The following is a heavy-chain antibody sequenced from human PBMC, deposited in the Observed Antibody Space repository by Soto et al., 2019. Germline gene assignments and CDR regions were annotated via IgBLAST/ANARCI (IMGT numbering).Heavy chain of an antibody. CDR3: ARAPFTIYDTSGYYDY. CDR2: IWYDGSKK. D-gene: IGHD3-22*01. CDR1: GFTFSSSG. J-gene: IGHJ4*02. V-gene: IGHV3-33*01. Sequence: GGSLRLSCAASGFTFSSSGMHWVRQAPGKGLEWVAIIWYDGSKKYYADSVKGRFTISRDNSKNTVYLQMNSLRAEDTAVYYCARAPFTIYDTSGYYDYWGQGTLVTVSS.